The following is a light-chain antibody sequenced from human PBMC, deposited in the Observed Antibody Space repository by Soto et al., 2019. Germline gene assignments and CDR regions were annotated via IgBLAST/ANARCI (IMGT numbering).Light chain of an antibody. J-gene: IGKJ4*01. CDR2: DAS. V-gene: IGKV3-11*01. CDR3: QQRRSWPLT. Sequence: EIVLTQSPATLSLSPGERATLSCRASETISSFLGWYQQKRGQAPRLLIYDASNRAPGIPVRFSGSGSGTDFTLTISSLEPEDFAVYYCQQRRSWPLTFGGGTKVDIK. CDR1: ETISSF.